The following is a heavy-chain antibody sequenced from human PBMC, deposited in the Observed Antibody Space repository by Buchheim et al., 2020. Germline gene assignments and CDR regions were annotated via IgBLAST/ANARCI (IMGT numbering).Heavy chain of an antibody. CDR1: GGSFSGYY. Sequence: QVQLQQWGAGLLKPSETLSLTCAVYGGSFSGYYWSWIRKPPGKGLEWIGEINHSGSTNYNPSRKSRVTILVDTSKNQFSLTLSSVTAADTAVYYCARTWSTIFGVVKWFDPWGQGTL. CDR2: INHSGST. D-gene: IGHD3-3*01. J-gene: IGHJ5*02. CDR3: ARTWSTIFGVVKWFDP. V-gene: IGHV4-34*01.